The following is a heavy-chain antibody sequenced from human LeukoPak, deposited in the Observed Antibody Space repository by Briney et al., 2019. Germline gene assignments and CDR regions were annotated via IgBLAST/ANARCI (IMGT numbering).Heavy chain of an antibody. V-gene: IGHV4-39*07. CDR1: GGSISSSNYY. D-gene: IGHD7-27*01. Sequence: PSETLSLTCTVSGGSISSSNYYWGWIRQPPGKGLEWIGSIYFSGTTYYNPSLKSRVTISEDTFKNQFSLKLSSVTAADTAVYYCASLGSFDIWGQGTMVTVSS. J-gene: IGHJ3*02. CDR2: IYFSGTT. CDR3: ASLGSFDI.